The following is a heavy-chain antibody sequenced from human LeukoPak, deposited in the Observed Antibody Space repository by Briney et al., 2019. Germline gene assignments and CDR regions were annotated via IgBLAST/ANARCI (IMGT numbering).Heavy chain of an antibody. D-gene: IGHD6-6*01. CDR2: VNTNTGNP. J-gene: IGHJ6*03. Sequence: ASVKVSCKASGYTFTSYAMNWVRQAPGQGLEWMGWVNTNTGNPTYVQGFTGRFVFSLDTSVSTAYLQISSLKAEDTAVYYCARVHSSSWLYYYYMDVWGKGTTVTVSS. CDR1: GYTFTSYA. CDR3: ARVHSSSWLYYYYMDV. V-gene: IGHV7-4-1*02.